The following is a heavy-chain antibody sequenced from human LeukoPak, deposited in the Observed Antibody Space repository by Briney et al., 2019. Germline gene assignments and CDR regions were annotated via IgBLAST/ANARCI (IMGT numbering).Heavy chain of an antibody. Sequence: EASVKVSCKASGYTFTGYYMHWVRQAPGQGLEWMGWINPNSGGTNYAQKFQGRVTMTRDTSISTAYMELSRLRSDDTAVYYCAGAALYCSSTSCPADYWGQGTLVTVSS. CDR2: INPNSGGT. J-gene: IGHJ4*02. V-gene: IGHV1-2*02. D-gene: IGHD2-2*01. CDR3: AGAALYCSSTSCPADY. CDR1: GYTFTGYY.